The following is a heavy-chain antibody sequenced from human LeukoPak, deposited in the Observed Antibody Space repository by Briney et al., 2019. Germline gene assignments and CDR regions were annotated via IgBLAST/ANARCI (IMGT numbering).Heavy chain of an antibody. CDR3: ARYSGRGGYIGYYYYGMDV. CDR1: GGTFSSYA. V-gene: IGHV1-69*06. Sequence: SVTVACLAYGGTFSSYAISWVRQAHGQGLAWMGGIITIFGTANYAQKFQGRVTITADKSTSKAYMELSSLRSEDTAWYYCARYSGRGGYIGYYYYGMDVWGKGTTVTVSS. D-gene: IGHD5-24*01. J-gene: IGHJ6*04. CDR2: IITIFGTA.